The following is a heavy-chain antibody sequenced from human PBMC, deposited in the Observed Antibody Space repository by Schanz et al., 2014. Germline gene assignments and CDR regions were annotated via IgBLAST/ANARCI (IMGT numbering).Heavy chain of an antibody. Sequence: QVHLVQSGAEVKKPGSSVKVSCKASGGTFSSDTFSWVRQAPGQGLEWMGRIVPIAGITNYAQRFQGRVTITADKSSDTAYMELRNLRSDDTAVYYCARAKRFGDMDVWGRGTLVTVSS. CDR3: ARAKRFGDMDV. CDR1: GGTFSSDT. J-gene: IGHJ2*01. CDR2: IVPIAGIT. V-gene: IGHV1-69*02. D-gene: IGHD3-10*01.